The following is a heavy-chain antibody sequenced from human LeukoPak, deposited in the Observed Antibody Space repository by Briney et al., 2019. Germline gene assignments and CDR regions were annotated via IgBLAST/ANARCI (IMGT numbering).Heavy chain of an antibody. V-gene: IGHV4-4*07. CDR1: GGSISSYY. CDR2: IYTSGST. CDR3: ARDLGYYYDSCGYYRPPYFDY. Sequence: SETLSLTCTVSGGSISSYYWSWIRQPAGKGLEWIGRIYTSGSTNYNPSLKSRVTMSVDTSKNQFSLKLSSVTAADTAVYYCARDLGYYYDSCGYYRPPYFDYWGQGTLVTVSS. D-gene: IGHD3-22*01. J-gene: IGHJ4*02.